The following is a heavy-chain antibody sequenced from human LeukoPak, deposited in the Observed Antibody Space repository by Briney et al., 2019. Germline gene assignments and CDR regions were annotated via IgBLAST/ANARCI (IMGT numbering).Heavy chain of an antibody. J-gene: IGHJ4*02. D-gene: IGHD6-19*01. V-gene: IGHV4-61*01. Sequence: SETLSLTCTVSGGSFTGDTHSWGWLRQPPGKGLVWLGYIYYTGSTNYNPSLSRRVTISLDTSNNQFSRKLSSVTAADTAVYYCARNQWLWGQGTLVSVSS. CDR2: IYYTGST. CDR3: ARNQWL. CDR1: GGSFTGDTHS.